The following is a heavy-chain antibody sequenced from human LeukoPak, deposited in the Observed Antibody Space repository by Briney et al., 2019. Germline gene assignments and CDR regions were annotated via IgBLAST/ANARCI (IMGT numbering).Heavy chain of an antibody. CDR2: IYPGDSDT. V-gene: IGHV5-51*01. CDR3: ARQDGNSKYYFDY. Sequence: GESLKISCKGSEYSFTTYWIVWVRQMPGKGLEWMGIIYPGDSDTRYRPSFQGQVTISVDKSISTAYLQWSSLKASDTAMYYCARQDGNSKYYFDYWGQGTLVTVSS. CDR1: EYSFTTYW. J-gene: IGHJ4*02. D-gene: IGHD1-1*01.